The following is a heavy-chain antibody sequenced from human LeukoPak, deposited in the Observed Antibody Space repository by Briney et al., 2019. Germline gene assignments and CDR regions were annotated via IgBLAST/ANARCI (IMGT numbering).Heavy chain of an antibody. Sequence: GGSLRLSCAASGFTFSSYSMNWVRQATGKGLEWVSSISSSSSYIYYADSVKGRFTISRDNAKNSLYLQMNSLRAEDTAVYYCARVYLPTSYYYYYYMDVWGKGTTVTVSS. CDR3: ARVYLPTSYYYYYYMDV. CDR1: GFTFSSYS. CDR2: ISSSSSYI. D-gene: IGHD3-16*01. J-gene: IGHJ6*03. V-gene: IGHV3-21*01.